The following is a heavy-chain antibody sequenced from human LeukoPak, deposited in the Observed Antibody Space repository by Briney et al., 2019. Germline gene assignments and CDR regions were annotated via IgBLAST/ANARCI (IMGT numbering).Heavy chain of an antibody. CDR3: ARARPYSYGLVSMHFDY. Sequence: SETLSLTCAVYGGSFSGYYWSWIRQPPGKGLEWIGEINHSGSTNYNPPLKSRVTISVDTSKNQFSLKLSSVTAADTAVYYCARARPYSYGLVSMHFDYWGQGTLVTVSS. CDR2: INHSGST. J-gene: IGHJ4*02. V-gene: IGHV4-34*01. CDR1: GGSFSGYY. D-gene: IGHD5-18*01.